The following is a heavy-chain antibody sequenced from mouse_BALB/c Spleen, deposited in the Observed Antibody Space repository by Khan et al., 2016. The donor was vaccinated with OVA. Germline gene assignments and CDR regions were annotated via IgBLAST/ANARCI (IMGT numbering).Heavy chain of an antibody. Sequence: QVQLQQSGPGLVAPSQSLSITCTVSGFSLTDHGVSWIRQPPGKGLEWLGVIWGGGSTYYNSVLKSRLNISKDNSKTQVFLKMNSLQTDDTAMYYCAKQIWSPYYGMDYWGQGTSVTVSS. D-gene: IGHD1-1*02. J-gene: IGHJ4*01. V-gene: IGHV2-6-5*01. CDR3: AKQIWSPYYGMDY. CDR2: IWGGGST. CDR1: GFSLTDHG.